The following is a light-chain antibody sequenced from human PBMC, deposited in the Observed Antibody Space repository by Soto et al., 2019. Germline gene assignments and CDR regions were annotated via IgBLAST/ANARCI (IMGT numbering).Light chain of an antibody. V-gene: IGLV1-51*01. CDR3: GSWDSSLSAYV. CDR2: DDN. Sequence: QSVLTQPPSVSAAPGQKVTISCSGSSSNIGGNSVSWYQQLPGTAPKLLIYDDNKRPSGIPDRFSGSKSGTSATLGITGFQTGGEADYYCGSWDSSLSAYVFGTGTTVTVL. J-gene: IGLJ1*01. CDR1: SSNIGGNS.